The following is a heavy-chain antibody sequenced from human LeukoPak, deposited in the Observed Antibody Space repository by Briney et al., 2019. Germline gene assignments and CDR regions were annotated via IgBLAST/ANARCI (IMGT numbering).Heavy chain of an antibody. D-gene: IGHD2-2*01. Sequence: SETLSLTCTVSGGSISRSLYCWGWIRQPPGKGLEWIGSIHYSGSTTYNPSLKSRVTISVDTSKNQFSLKLSSVTAADTAVYYCARRLGGTSTGFDYWGQGTLVTVSS. CDR1: GGSISRSLYC. CDR3: ARRLGGTSTGFDY. V-gene: IGHV4-61*05. J-gene: IGHJ4*02. CDR2: IHYSGST.